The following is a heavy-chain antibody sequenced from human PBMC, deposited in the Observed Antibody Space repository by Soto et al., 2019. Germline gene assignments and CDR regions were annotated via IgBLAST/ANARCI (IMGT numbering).Heavy chain of an antibody. CDR3: AKDRDFGVVRWFDP. Sequence: GGSLRLSCAASGFTFSSYSINWVRQAPGKGLEWVSAISGSGGSTYYADSVKGRFTISRDNSKNTLYLQMNSLRAEDTAVYYCAKDRDFGVVRWFDPWGQGTLVTVSS. V-gene: IGHV3-23*01. J-gene: IGHJ5*02. CDR2: ISGSGGST. CDR1: GFTFSSYS. D-gene: IGHD3-3*01.